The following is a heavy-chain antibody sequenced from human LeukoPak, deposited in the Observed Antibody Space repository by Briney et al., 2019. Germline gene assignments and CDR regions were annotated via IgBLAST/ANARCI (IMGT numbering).Heavy chain of an antibody. CDR3: AKDRSGSGYFDY. CDR1: GFTFTSSA. J-gene: IGHJ4*02. D-gene: IGHD3-10*01. CDR2: IVVGSGNT. V-gene: IGHV1-58*02. Sequence: SVKVSCKASGFTFTSSAMQWVRQARGQRLEWIGWIVVGSGNTNYAQKFQERVTITRDMSTSIAYMELSSLRAEDTAVYYCAKDRSGSGYFDYWGQGTLVTVSS.